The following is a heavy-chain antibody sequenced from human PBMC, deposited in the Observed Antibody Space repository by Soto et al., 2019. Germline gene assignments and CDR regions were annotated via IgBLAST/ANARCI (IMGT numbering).Heavy chain of an antibody. Sequence: EVQLLESGGGLVQPGGSLRLSCAASGFTFSSYAMSWVRQAPGKGLEWVSAISGSGGSTYYADSVKGRFTISRDNSKNTLYLQMNSLRAEDTAVYYCAKDLLATYYYDSSGYWGDDAFDIWGQGTMVTVSS. V-gene: IGHV3-23*01. CDR3: AKDLLATYYYDSSGYWGDDAFDI. CDR1: GFTFSSYA. D-gene: IGHD3-22*01. J-gene: IGHJ3*02. CDR2: ISGSGGST.